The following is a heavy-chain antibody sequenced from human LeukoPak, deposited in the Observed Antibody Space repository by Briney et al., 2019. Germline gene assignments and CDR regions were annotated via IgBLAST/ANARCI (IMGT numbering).Heavy chain of an antibody. J-gene: IGHJ3*01. CDR3: VRDRVGGSFDV. CDR1: GFTFSTYA. D-gene: IGHD2-15*01. CDR2: ITTSSSTI. Sequence: GGSLRLSCAVSGFTFSTYAMNWVRQAPGKGLEWVSFITTSSSTIFYADSVKGRFTISRDNAKNTLYLQMNSLRGEDMAVYHCVRDRVGGSFDVWGQGTMVTVSS. V-gene: IGHV3-48*01.